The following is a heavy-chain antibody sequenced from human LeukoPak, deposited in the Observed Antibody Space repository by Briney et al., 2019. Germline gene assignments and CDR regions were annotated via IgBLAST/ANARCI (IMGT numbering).Heavy chain of an antibody. Sequence: SETLSLTCAVYGGSFSGYYWSWIRQAPGKALEWIGEINHSGSTNYNPSLKSRVTISVDTSKNQFSLKLSSVTAADTAVYYCARAVDNYYDSSGYYLGYWGQGTLVTVSS. CDR3: ARAVDNYYDSSGYYLGY. CDR1: GGSFSGYY. V-gene: IGHV4-34*01. CDR2: INHSGST. J-gene: IGHJ4*02. D-gene: IGHD3-22*01.